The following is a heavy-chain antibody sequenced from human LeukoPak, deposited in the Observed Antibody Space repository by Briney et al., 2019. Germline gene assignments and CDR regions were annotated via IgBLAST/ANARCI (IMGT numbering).Heavy chain of an antibody. J-gene: IGHJ3*02. D-gene: IGHD3-10*01. CDR2: INPSGGST. CDR3: ARVIYGSGSYYENAFDI. Sequence: GASVKVSCKASGGTFSNYAISWVRQAPGQGLEWMGIINPSGGSTSYAQKFQGRVTMTRDMSTSTVYMELSSLRSEDTAVYYCARVIYGSGSYYENAFDIWGQGTMVTVSS. CDR1: GGTFSNYA. V-gene: IGHV1-46*01.